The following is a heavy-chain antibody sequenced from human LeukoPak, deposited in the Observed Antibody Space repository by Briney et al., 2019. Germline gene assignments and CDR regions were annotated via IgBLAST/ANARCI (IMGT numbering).Heavy chain of an antibody. Sequence: PSETLSLTCTVSGGSISRYYWSWVRQPPGKGLEWIGYVPYSGSTDYNPSLKSRVIISIDTSKTQFSLRLSSVTAADTAVYYCARENDRYGRIDYWGQGTQVTVSS. CDR1: GGSISRYY. V-gene: IGHV4-59*01. CDR3: ARENDRYGRIDY. D-gene: IGHD5-18*01. CDR2: VPYSGST. J-gene: IGHJ4*02.